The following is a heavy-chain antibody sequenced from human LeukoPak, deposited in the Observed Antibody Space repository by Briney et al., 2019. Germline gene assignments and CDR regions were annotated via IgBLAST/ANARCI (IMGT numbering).Heavy chain of an antibody. CDR1: GXSISSSSYY. D-gene: IGHD2-2*01. CDR3: ARQQPASDL. Sequence: PSETLSLTCTVSGXSISSSSYYWGWIRQPPGMGLEWIGSIYYSGSTYYNPSLKSRVTISVDTSKNQFSLKLSSVTAADTAVYYCARQQPASDLWGRGTLVTVSS. J-gene: IGHJ2*01. V-gene: IGHV4-39*01. CDR2: IYYSGST.